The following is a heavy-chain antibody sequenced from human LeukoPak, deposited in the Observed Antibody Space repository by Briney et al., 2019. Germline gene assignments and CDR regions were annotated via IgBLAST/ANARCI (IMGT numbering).Heavy chain of an antibody. CDR1: GFTFSDYY. D-gene: IGHD5-12*01. CDR3: AKEPYSGYAYFDY. CDR2: ISSSGSTI. V-gene: IGHV3-11*04. J-gene: IGHJ4*02. Sequence: GGSLRLSCAASGFTFSDYYMSWIRQAPGKGLEWVSYISSSGSTIYYADSVKGRFTISRDNAKNSLYLQMNSLRAEDTAVYYCAKEPYSGYAYFDYWGQGILVTVSS.